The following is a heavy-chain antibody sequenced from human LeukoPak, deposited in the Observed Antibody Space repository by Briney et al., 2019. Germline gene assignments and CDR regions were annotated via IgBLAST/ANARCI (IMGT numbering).Heavy chain of an antibody. CDR1: GYTFTGYY. Sequence: ASVKVSCKASGYTFTGYYMHWVRQAPGQGLEWMGWINPNSGGTNYAQKFQGRVTMTTDTSTSTAYMELRSLRSDDTAVYYCAVAAQDDDYWGQGTLVTVSS. J-gene: IGHJ4*02. D-gene: IGHD6-13*01. CDR2: INPNSGGT. V-gene: IGHV1-2*02. CDR3: AVAAQDDDY.